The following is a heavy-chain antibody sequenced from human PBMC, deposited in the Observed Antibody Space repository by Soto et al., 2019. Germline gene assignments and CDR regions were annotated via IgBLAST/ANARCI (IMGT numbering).Heavy chain of an antibody. CDR3: ARVGRNLVVIDY. V-gene: IGHV1-69*12. J-gene: IGHJ4*02. CDR1: GGTFSSYA. CDR2: IIPIFGTA. Sequence: QVQLVQSGAEVKKPGSSVKVSCKASGGTFSSYAISWVRQAPGQGLEWMGGIIPIFGTANYAQKFQGRVTITADESTSTAYMEMSSVRSEDPAVYYCARVGRNLVVIDYWGQGTLVTVSS. D-gene: IGHD2-21*01.